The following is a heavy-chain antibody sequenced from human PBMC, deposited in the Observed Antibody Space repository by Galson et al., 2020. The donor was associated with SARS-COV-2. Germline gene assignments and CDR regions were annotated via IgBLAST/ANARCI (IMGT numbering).Heavy chain of an antibody. CDR3: ATDRGQGYCSGGSCYRYYGMDV. Sequence: ASVKVSCKVSGYTLTELSMHWVRQAPGKGLEWMGGFDPEDGETIYAQKFQGRVTMTEDTSTDTAYMELSSLRSEDTAVYYCATDRGQGYCSGGSCYRYYGMDVCGQGTTVTVS. J-gene: IGHJ6*02. V-gene: IGHV1-24*01. D-gene: IGHD2-15*01. CDR2: FDPEDGET. CDR1: GYTLTELS.